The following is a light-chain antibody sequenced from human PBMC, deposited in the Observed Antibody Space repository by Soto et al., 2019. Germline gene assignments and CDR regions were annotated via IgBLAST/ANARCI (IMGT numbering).Light chain of an antibody. CDR1: QSVRNK. CDR2: DAS. V-gene: IGKV3-15*01. CDR3: QQYNDWPPLT. Sequence: EIVMTQSPTTLSVSPGEGATLSCRASQSVRNKLAWYQQKPGQAPRLLIFDASTRATGIPDRFSGGGSGTEFILTINSLQSEDFAVYFCQQYNDWPPLTFGGGTKVEIK. J-gene: IGKJ4*01.